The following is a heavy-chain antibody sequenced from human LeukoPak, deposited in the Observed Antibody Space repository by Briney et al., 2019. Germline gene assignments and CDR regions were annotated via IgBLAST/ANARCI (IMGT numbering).Heavy chain of an antibody. D-gene: IGHD2-2*02. V-gene: IGHV3-11*04. CDR3: ARYCSSTSCYTPSDVYDI. Sequence: GGSLRLSXAASGFTFRDYYMSWIRQAPGKGLEWLSYISSSGYAIYYADSVKGRFTISRDNANNSLYLQMNSLRAEDTAVYYCARYCSSTSCYTPSDVYDIWGQVTMVTVSS. CDR1: GFTFRDYY. CDR2: ISSSGYAI. J-gene: IGHJ3*02.